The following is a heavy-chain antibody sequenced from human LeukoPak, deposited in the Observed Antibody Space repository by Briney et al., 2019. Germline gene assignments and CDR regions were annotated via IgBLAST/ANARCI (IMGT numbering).Heavy chain of an antibody. CDR2: IWYDGSNK. CDR3: VRGSSGTVVRGVAWAWFDP. V-gene: IGHV3-33*01. CDR1: GFTFSSYG. D-gene: IGHD3-10*01. J-gene: IGHJ5*02. Sequence: GGSLRLSRAASGFTFSSYGMHWARQAPGKGLEWVAVIWYDGSNKYYADSVRGRFTISRDNAKDSLCLQMNSLRVEDTAVYYCVRGSSGTVVRGVAWAWFDPWGQGTLVTVSS.